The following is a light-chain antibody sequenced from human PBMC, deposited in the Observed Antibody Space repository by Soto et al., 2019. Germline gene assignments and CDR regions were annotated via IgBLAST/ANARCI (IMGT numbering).Light chain of an antibody. J-gene: IGLJ2*01. CDR3: SSYAGQNASHVI. CDR1: SSEVGNYNL. CDR2: EGN. Sequence: QSALTQPASVSGSLGKSITISCTGTSSEVGNYNLVSWYQQVPGKAPKFLIFEGNKRPSGVSNRFSGSKSGNTASLTISGLQADDEAVYYCSSYAGQNASHVIFGGGTTVTVL. V-gene: IGLV2-23*01.